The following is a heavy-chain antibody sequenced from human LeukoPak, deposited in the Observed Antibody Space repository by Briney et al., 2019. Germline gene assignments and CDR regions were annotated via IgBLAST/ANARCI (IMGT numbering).Heavy chain of an antibody. D-gene: IGHD1-14*01. CDR3: ARAAIPEPFDY. J-gene: IGHJ4*02. CDR1: GYTFTGYN. CDR2: INTNRGGT. Sequence: ASVKVSCKASGYTFTGYNMHWVRQAPGQGGEGMGWINTNRGGTKYAQKLQGRDTITTEKYTSTDYMEKRRVRSDDTPVYYCARAAIPEPFDYWGQGTLVTASS. V-gene: IGHV1-2*02.